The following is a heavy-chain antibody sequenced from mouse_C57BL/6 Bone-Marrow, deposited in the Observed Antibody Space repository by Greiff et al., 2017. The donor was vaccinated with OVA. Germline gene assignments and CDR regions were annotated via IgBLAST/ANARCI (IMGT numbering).Heavy chain of an antibody. CDR2: INPNNGGT. CDR3: ARWGYDGYLSYFDY. Sequence: EVQLQQSGPELVKPGASVKISCKASGYTFTDYYMNWVKQSHGKSLEWIGDINPNNGGTSYNQKFKGKATLTVDKSSSTAYMELRSLTSEDSAVYYCARWGYDGYLSYFDYWGQGTTLTVSS. J-gene: IGHJ2*01. V-gene: IGHV1-26*01. CDR1: GYTFTDYY. D-gene: IGHD2-3*01.